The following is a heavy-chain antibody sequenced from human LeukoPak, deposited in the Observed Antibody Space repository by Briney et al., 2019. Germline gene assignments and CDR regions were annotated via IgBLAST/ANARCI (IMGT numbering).Heavy chain of an antibody. D-gene: IGHD5-18*01. V-gene: IGHV3-30*01. CDR1: GFTFNSYA. CDR2: ISYDGSNK. J-gene: IGHJ4*02. Sequence: TGRSLRLSCAASGFTFNSYAMHWVRQAPGKGLEWVAVISYDGSNKYYADSVKGRFTISRDNSKNTLYLQMNSLRAEDTAVYYCARESGYSYGSAFDYWGQGTLVTVSS. CDR3: ARESGYSYGSAFDY.